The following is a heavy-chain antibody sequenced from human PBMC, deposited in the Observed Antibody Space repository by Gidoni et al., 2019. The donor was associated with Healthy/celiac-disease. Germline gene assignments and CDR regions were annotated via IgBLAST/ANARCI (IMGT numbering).Heavy chain of an antibody. CDR2: IYYSGST. CDR1: GGSISSYY. CDR3: ARQRAAEETFDY. V-gene: IGHV4-59*01. J-gene: IGHJ4*02. Sequence: QVQLQESGPGLVKPSETLSLTCTVSGGSISSYYWSWIRQPPGKGLEWIGYIYYSGSTNYNPSLKSRVTISVDTSKNQFSLKLSSVTAADTAVYYCARQRAAEETFDYWGQGTLVTVSS. D-gene: IGHD6-13*01.